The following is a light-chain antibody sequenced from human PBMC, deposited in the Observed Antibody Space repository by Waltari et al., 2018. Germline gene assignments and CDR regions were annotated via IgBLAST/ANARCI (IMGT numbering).Light chain of an antibody. CDR2: EVT. CDR3: CSYAGTTIYVL. V-gene: IGLV2-23*02. J-gene: IGLJ2*01. Sequence: QSALTQPASVSGSPGQTIPISCPGTSSDIGNYNLAPWYQRQSGKAPKLMIYEVTKRPSGVSDRFSGSKSGNTASLTISGLQAEDEADYYCCSYAGTTIYVLFGGGTKLTVL. CDR1: SSDIGNYNL.